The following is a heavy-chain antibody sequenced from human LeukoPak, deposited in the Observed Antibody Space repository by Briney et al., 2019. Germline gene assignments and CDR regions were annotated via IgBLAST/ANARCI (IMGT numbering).Heavy chain of an antibody. CDR1: GYTFTGYY. D-gene: IGHD2-2*01. Sequence: GASVKVSCKASGYTFTGYYINWVRQAPGQGLEWMGWINPNSGGTNHAQKFQGRVTMTSDTSISTAYMELSSLRSDDTAVYYCARKSAARSTSEFDCWGQGTLVTVSS. V-gene: IGHV1-2*02. CDR2: INPNSGGT. CDR3: ARKSAARSTSEFDC. J-gene: IGHJ4*02.